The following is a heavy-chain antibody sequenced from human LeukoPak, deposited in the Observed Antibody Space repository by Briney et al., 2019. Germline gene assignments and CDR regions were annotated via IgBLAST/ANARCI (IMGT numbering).Heavy chain of an antibody. CDR1: GGTFGSHA. D-gene: IGHD2-15*01. J-gene: IGHJ4*02. CDR2: IIPIFGTA. Sequence: SVKVACKASGGTFGSHAINWARQAPGEGLEWMGGIIPIFGTANYTHKFQGRVSTTADESTATAYMELSSLRAEDTAIYCASALGYCSGGSCYSHYGGGDSWGQGTLVTVSS. V-gene: IGHV1-69*13. CDR3: SALGYCSGGSCYSHYGGGDS.